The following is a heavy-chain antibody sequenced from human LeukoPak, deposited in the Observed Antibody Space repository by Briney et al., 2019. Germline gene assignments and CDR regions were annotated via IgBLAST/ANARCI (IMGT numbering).Heavy chain of an antibody. CDR3: AKEMATEDAFDI. J-gene: IGHJ3*02. D-gene: IGHD5-24*01. CDR2: IYYSGST. CDR1: GGSISSYY. V-gene: IGHV4-59*08. Sequence: SETLSLTCTVSGGSISSYYWSWIRQPPGKGLEWIGYIYYSGSTNYNPSLKSRVTISVDTSKNQFSLKLSSVTAADTAVYYCAKEMATEDAFDIWGRGTMVTVSS.